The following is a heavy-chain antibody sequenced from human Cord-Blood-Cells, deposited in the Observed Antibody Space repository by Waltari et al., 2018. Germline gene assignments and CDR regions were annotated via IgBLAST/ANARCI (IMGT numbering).Heavy chain of an antibody. D-gene: IGHD3-16*01. CDR3: AKDQGGDGLFDY. Sequence: EVQLLESGGGLVQPGGSLRLSCAASGFTFSSVAMSWVRQAPGKGVEWVSAISGSGGSAYYADSVKGRFTISRDNSKNTLYLQMNSLRAEDTTVYYCAKDQGGDGLFDYWGQGTLVTVSS. V-gene: IGHV3-23*01. CDR1: GFTFSSVA. CDR2: ISGSGGSA. J-gene: IGHJ4*02.